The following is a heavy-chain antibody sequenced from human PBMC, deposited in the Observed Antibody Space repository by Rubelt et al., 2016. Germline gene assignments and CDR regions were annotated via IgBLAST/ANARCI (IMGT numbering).Heavy chain of an antibody. CDR2: IDPSDSYT. J-gene: IGHJ5*02. D-gene: IGHD4-23*01. Sequence: EVLLVQSGAEVKKPGESLRISCKGSGYSFTSYWISWVRQMPGKGLEWLGRIDPSDSYTNYRPSFQGHVTIPAAKSISTAYLQWSSLKASDTAMYYCARHAGDGGNSEDWFDPWGQGTLVTVSS. V-gene: IGHV5-10-1*01. CDR1: GYSFTSYW. CDR3: ARHAGDGGNSEDWFDP.